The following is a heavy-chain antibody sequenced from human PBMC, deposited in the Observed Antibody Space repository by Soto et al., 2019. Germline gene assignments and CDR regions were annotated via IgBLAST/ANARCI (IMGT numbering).Heavy chain of an antibody. CDR2: IYPGDSDT. Sequence: PGESLKISCKGSGYSFTSYWIGWVRQMPGKGLEWMGIIYPGDSDTRYSPSFQGQVTISADKSISTAYLQWSSLKASDTAMYYCARQEVPAAIPSHYYYGMDVWGQGTTVTVSS. CDR3: ARQEVPAAIPSHYYYGMDV. V-gene: IGHV5-51*01. D-gene: IGHD2-2*01. CDR1: GYSFTSYW. J-gene: IGHJ6*02.